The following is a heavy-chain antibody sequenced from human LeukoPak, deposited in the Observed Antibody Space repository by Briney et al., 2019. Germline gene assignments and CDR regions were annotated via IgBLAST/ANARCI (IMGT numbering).Heavy chain of an antibody. J-gene: IGHJ3*02. CDR1: GGSFSGYY. Sequence: SETLSLTCAVYGGSFSGYYWSWIRQPPGKGLEWIGEINHSGSTNYNPSLKSRVTISVDTSKNQFSLKLSSVTAADTAVYYCARRMGASARGAFDIWGQGTMVTVSS. V-gene: IGHV4-34*01. D-gene: IGHD1-26*01. CDR2: INHSGST. CDR3: ARRMGASARGAFDI.